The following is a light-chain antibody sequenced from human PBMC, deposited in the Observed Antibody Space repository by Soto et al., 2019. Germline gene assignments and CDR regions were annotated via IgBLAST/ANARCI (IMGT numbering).Light chain of an antibody. J-gene: IGLJ2*01. CDR2: EVS. CDR1: SSDVGTYNY. Sequence: QSALTQPASVSGSPGQSITFSCTGTSSDVGTYNYVSWYQQHPGKAPKVMIYEVSNRPSGVSNRFSGSKSGNTASLTISGLQAEDEADYYCSSYTSSDTVVFGGGTKLTVL. V-gene: IGLV2-14*01. CDR3: SSYTSSDTVV.